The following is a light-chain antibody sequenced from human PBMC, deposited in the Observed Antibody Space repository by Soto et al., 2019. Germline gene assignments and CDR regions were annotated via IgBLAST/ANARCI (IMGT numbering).Light chain of an antibody. CDR2: KAS. V-gene: IGKV1-5*03. CDR1: QSISCW. Sequence: DIQMTQSPSTLSASVGDRVTITCRSSQSISCWLAWYQQKPGKAPKLLIYKASSLESGVPSRFSGSGSGTEFTLTISSLQTDDFATYYCQQYNSYSRTFGQGTKVDIK. J-gene: IGKJ1*01. CDR3: QQYNSYSRT.